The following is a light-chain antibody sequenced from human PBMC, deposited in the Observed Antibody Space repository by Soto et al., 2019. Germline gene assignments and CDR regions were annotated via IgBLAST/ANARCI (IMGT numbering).Light chain of an antibody. CDR3: NSYAGWIYV. CDR1: SSDVGGYNY. Sequence: QSALTQPPSASGSPGQSVTISCTGTSSDVGGYNYVSWYQHHPGKAPKLMIFEVNKRPSGVPDRFSGSKFGNTAYLTVSGLQDEDEADYYCNSYAGWIYVFGAGTKVTVL. V-gene: IGLV2-8*01. J-gene: IGLJ1*01. CDR2: EVN.